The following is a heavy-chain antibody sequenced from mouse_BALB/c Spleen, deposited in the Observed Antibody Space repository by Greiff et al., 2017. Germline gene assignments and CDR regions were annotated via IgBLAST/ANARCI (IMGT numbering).Heavy chain of an antibody. CDR3: ATGYYFDY. CDR2: ISSGSSTI. Sequence: EVHLVESGGGLVQPGGSRKLSCAASGFTFSSFGMHWVRQAPEKGLEWVAYISSGSSTIYYADTVKGRFTISRDNPKNTLFLQMTSLRSEDTAMYYCATGYYFDYWGQGTTLTVSS. CDR1: GFTFSSFG. J-gene: IGHJ2*01. V-gene: IGHV5-17*02. D-gene: IGHD4-1*01.